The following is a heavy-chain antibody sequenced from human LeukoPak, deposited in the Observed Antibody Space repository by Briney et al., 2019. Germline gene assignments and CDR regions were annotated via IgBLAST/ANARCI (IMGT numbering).Heavy chain of an antibody. CDR1: GFTFDDHG. D-gene: IGHD3-10*01. CDR2: INWDGADT. CDR3: ARVGQWFGELYYFDY. Sequence: GGSLRLSCAASGFTFDDHGMSWVRQVPGKGLEWVSGINWDGADTAYADSVKGRFTISRDNVKNSLYLQMSSLRAEDTALYHCARVGQWFGELYYFDYWGQGIVVTVSS. J-gene: IGHJ4*02. V-gene: IGHV3-20*01.